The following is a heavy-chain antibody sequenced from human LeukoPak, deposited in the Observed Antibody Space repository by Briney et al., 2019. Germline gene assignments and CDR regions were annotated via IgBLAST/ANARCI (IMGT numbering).Heavy chain of an antibody. CDR3: ASNTISADYYYMDV. Sequence: ASVKVSCKASGYIFSNYGISWVRQAPGQGLEWMGWISGYNGNTKYTQKVQGRVTMTTDTSTSTAYMELRSLRSEDTAVYYCASNTISADYYYMDVWGKGTTVTVSS. V-gene: IGHV1-18*01. CDR2: ISGYNGNT. D-gene: IGHD3-3*01. CDR1: GYIFSNYG. J-gene: IGHJ6*03.